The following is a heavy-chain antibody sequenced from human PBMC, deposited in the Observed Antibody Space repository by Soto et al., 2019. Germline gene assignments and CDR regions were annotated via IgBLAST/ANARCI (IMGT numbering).Heavy chain of an antibody. CDR1: GDSLTSYW. Sequence: GESLKISCKGSGDSLTSYWIGWVRQMPGKGLEWMGIIYPGDSDTRYSPSFQGQVTISADKSISTAYLQWSSLKASDTAMYYCARNSIAAADKYYYYYMDVWGKGTTVTVSS. CDR2: IYPGDSDT. J-gene: IGHJ6*03. D-gene: IGHD6-13*01. CDR3: ARNSIAAADKYYYYYMDV. V-gene: IGHV5-51*01.